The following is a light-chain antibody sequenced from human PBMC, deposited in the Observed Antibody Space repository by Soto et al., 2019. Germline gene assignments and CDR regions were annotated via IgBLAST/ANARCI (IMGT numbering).Light chain of an antibody. CDR1: QSISSY. CDR3: HQSYGTPYT. J-gene: IGKJ2*01. Sequence: DIQMTQSPSSLSASVGDRVTITCRASQSISSYLNWYQLKPGQAPKLLIYAISSLHSGVPSRFSGSGPGTDFTLTISSLQPEDFATYYCHQSYGTPYTFGQGTNLEIK. V-gene: IGKV1-39*01. CDR2: AIS.